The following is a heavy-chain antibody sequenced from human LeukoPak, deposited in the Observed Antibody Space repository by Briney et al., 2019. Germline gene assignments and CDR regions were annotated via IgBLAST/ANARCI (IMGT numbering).Heavy chain of an antibody. CDR1: GCTFTGYY. CDR3: ARDYGYCTGGVCRRTSVAFDI. J-gene: IGHJ3*02. CDR2: INPNSGGT. D-gene: IGHD2-8*02. V-gene: IGHV1-2*02. Sequence: GASVKVSCKASGCTFTGYYMHWVRQAPGQGLEWMGWINPNSGGTNYAQKFQGRVTMTRDTSISTAYMELSRLRSDDTAVYYCARDYGYCTGGVCRRTSVAFDIWGQGTMVTVSS.